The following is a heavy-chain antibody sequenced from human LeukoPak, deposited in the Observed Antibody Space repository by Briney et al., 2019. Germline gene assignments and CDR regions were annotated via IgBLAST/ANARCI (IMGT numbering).Heavy chain of an antibody. D-gene: IGHD3-3*01. CDR1: GGSISSYY. J-gene: IGHJ4*02. V-gene: IGHV4-59*01. Sequence: SETLSLTCTVSGGSISSYYWSLIRQPPGKGLEWIGYIYYSGSTNYNPSLKSRVTISVDTSKNQFSLKLSSVTAADTAVYYCARGLAYYDFWSGYYPYYFDYWGQGTLVTVSS. CDR3: ARGLAYYDFWSGYYPYYFDY. CDR2: IYYSGST.